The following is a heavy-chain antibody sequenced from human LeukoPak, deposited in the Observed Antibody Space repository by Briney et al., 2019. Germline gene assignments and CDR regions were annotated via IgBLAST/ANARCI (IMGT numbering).Heavy chain of an antibody. Sequence: SETLSLTCAVYGGSFSGYYWSWIRQPPGKGLEWIGEINHSGSTNYNPSLKSRVTISVDTSKNQFSLKLSSVTAADTAVYYCARGWGPTSTYYYGSGYYYYGMDVWGQGTTVTVSS. D-gene: IGHD3-10*01. V-gene: IGHV4-34*01. CDR2: INHSGST. CDR3: ARGWGPTSTYYYGSGYYYYGMDV. CDR1: GGSFSGYY. J-gene: IGHJ6*02.